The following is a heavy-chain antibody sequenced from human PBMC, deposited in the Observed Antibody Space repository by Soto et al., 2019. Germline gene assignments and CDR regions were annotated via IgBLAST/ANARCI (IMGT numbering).Heavy chain of an antibody. J-gene: IGHJ6*02. CDR2: ISGSGGST. D-gene: IGHD2-2*01. CDR1: GCTFSSYA. V-gene: IGHV3-23*01. CDR3: AKDGPRYCSSTSCHALYYYYGMDV. Sequence: GGSLRLSCAASGCTFSSYAVSWVRQAPGKGLEWVSAISGSGGSTYYADSVKGRFTISRDNSKNTLYLQMNSLRAEDTAVYYCAKDGPRYCSSTSCHALYYYYGMDVWGQGTTVTVSS.